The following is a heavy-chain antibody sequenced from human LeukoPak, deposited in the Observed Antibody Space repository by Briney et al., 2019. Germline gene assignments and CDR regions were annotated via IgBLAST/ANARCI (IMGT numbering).Heavy chain of an antibody. J-gene: IGHJ4*02. CDR2: ISSSSSYI. Sequence: GGSLRLSCAASGFTFSSYSMNWVRQAPGKGLEWVSSISSSSSYIYYADSVKGRFTISRDNAKNSLYLQMNSLRAEDTAVYYCARGHCSSTSCQIAYFDYWGQGTLVTVSS. V-gene: IGHV3-21*01. CDR3: ARGHCSSTSCQIAYFDY. D-gene: IGHD2-2*01. CDR1: GFTFSSYS.